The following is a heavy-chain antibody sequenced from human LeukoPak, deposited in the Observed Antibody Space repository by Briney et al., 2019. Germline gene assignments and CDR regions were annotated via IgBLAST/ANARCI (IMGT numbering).Heavy chain of an antibody. CDR1: GYTFTSFG. CDR3: ARDLGLDTTMIFFDY. V-gene: IGHV1-18*01. Sequence: GASVKVSCKASGYTFTSFGISWVRQAPGQGPEWMGWISAYNGNTNYVQKFQGRVTMTTDTSTNTAYMELRSLTSDDTAVYYCARDLGLDTTMIFFDYWGQGTVVTVSS. D-gene: IGHD5-18*01. J-gene: IGHJ4*02. CDR2: ISAYNGNT.